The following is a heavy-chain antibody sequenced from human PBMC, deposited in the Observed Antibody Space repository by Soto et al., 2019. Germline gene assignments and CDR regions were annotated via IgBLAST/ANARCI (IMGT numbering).Heavy chain of an antibody. Sequence: EVQLLASGGGLVQPGGSLRLSCAASGFTFYSYAMDWVRQAPGKGLEWVSSIIARSDNTYYADSVKGRFTISRDHSKSTLYLQVNSLRAEDTAIYYCAKRGDSYYYGMNVWGQGTTVTVSS. CDR3: AKRGDSYYYGMNV. CDR1: GFTFYSYA. D-gene: IGHD3-16*01. V-gene: IGHV3-23*01. J-gene: IGHJ6*02. CDR2: IIARSDNT.